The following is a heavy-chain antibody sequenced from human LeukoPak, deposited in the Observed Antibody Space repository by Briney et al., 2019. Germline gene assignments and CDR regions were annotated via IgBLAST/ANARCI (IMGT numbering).Heavy chain of an antibody. Sequence: ASVKVSCKASGYTFTSYFMHWVRQAPGQGLEWMGSVNPGGGSTTYAQNFQGRVTMTRVTSTNTVYMELSSLRSEDTAVYYCARRLQFNWFDPWGQGTLVTVSS. V-gene: IGHV1-46*01. D-gene: IGHD4-11*01. CDR3: ARRLQFNWFDP. CDR1: GYTFTSYF. CDR2: VNPGGGST. J-gene: IGHJ5*02.